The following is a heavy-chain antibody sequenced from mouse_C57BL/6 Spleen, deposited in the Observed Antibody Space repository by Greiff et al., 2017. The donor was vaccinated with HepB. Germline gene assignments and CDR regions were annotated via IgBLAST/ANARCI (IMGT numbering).Heavy chain of an antibody. D-gene: IGHD2-9*01. CDR3: TRKGDPSAWAYYGYEFDY. J-gene: IGHJ2*01. CDR1: GYTFTDYE. Sequence: VQLQQSGAELVRPGASVTLSCKASGYTFTDYEMHWVKQTPVHGLEWIGAIDPETGGTAYNQKFKGKAILTADKSSSTAYMELRSLTSEDSAVYYWTRKGDPSAWAYYGYEFDYWGQGTTLTVSS. CDR2: IDPETGGT. V-gene: IGHV1-15*01.